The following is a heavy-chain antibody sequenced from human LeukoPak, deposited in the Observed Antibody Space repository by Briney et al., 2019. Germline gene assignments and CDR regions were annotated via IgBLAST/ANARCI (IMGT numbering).Heavy chain of an antibody. CDR1: GGPISSYY. J-gene: IGHJ5*02. Sequence: PSETLSLTCTVSGGPISSYYWSWIRQPPGKGLEWIGYIYYSGSTNYNPSLKSRVTISVDTSKNQFSLKLSSVTAADTAVYYCAREKPNWFDPWGQGTLVTVSS. CDR2: IYYSGST. CDR3: AREKPNWFDP. V-gene: IGHV4-59*01.